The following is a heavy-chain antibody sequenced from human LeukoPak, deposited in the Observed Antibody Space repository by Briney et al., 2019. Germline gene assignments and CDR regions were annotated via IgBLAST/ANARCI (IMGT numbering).Heavy chain of an antibody. J-gene: IGHJ5*02. CDR2: IIGSGGST. Sequence: GGTLRLSCAASGFTFSSYAMSWVRQAPGKGLEWVSAIIGSGGSTYYADSVKGRFTISRDNSKNMLYLRMNSLRVEDTAIYYCAKDRRIAAVGPRRTINSWFDPWGQGTLVTVSS. V-gene: IGHV3-23*01. CDR1: GFTFSSYA. CDR3: AKDRRIAAVGPRRTINSWFDP. D-gene: IGHD6-13*01.